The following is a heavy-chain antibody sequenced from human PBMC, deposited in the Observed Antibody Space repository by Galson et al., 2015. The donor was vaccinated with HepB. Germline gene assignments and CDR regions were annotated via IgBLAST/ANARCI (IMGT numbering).Heavy chain of an antibody. D-gene: IGHD4-17*01. CDR3: ARGARLRLRGHNGDH. V-gene: IGHV1-8*01. Sequence: SVKVSCKASGYTFTSYDINWVRQATGQGLEWMGWMNPNSGNTGYAQKFQGRVTMARNTSIGTAYMELSSLRSEDTAVYYCARGARLRLRGHNGDHWGQGTLVTVSS. CDR1: GYTFTSYD. J-gene: IGHJ4*02. CDR2: MNPNSGNT.